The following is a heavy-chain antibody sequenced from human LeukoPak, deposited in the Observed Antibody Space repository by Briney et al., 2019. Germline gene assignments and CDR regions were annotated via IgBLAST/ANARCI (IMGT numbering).Heavy chain of an antibody. CDR1: GFTFSSYA. CDR3: AKGEIQLWLDY. Sequence: GGSLRLSCAASGFTFSSYAMSRVRQAPGKGLEWVSAISGSGGSTYYADSVKGRLTISRDNSKNTLYLQMHSLRAEDTAVYYCAKGEIQLWLDYWGQGILVTVSS. CDR2: ISGSGGST. D-gene: IGHD5-18*01. V-gene: IGHV3-23*01. J-gene: IGHJ4*02.